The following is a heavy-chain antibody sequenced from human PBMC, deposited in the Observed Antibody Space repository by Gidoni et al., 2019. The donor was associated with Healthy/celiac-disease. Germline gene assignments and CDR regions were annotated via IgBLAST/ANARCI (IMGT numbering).Heavy chain of an antibody. J-gene: IGHJ4*02. CDR2: IIPIFGTA. V-gene: IGHV1-69*01. CDR3: ARGPQRLDSSGYYPDY. CDR1: GGTSSRYA. Sequence: QVQLVQSGAEVQKPGSSVKVSCKASGGTSSRYAISWGRQAPGQGLEWMGGIIPIFGTANYAQKFQGRVTITADESTSTAYMELSSLRSEDTAVYYCARGPQRLDSSGYYPDYWGQGTLVTVSS. D-gene: IGHD3-22*01.